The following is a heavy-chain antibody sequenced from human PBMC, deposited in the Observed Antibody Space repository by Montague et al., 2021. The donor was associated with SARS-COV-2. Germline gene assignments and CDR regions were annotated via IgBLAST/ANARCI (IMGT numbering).Heavy chain of an antibody. CDR1: GFTFSNYA. CDR2: INRSGSTT. CDR3: ATDPGAFDI. Sequence: SLRLSCAASGFTFSNYAMTWVRQAPGKGLEWVSVINRSGSTTYYTDSVKGRSTISRDNSKNTLYLQMNSLRGEDTAVYYCATDPGAFDIWGQGTMVTVSS. J-gene: IGHJ3*02. V-gene: IGHV3-23*01.